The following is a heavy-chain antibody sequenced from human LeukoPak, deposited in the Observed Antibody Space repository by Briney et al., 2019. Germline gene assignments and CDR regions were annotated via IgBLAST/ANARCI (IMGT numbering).Heavy chain of an antibody. Sequence: GRSPRLSCVASGFTFSRYAMHWVRLAPGEGLEWVAVISYDGSNKYYADSVKGRFTISRDNSKNTLYLQTNSLRAEDTALYYCARDGNSYYGPGSYCDYWGQGTLVTVSS. CDR1: GFTFSRYA. CDR2: ISYDGSNK. CDR3: ARDGNSYYGPGSYCDY. V-gene: IGHV3-30-3*01. D-gene: IGHD3-10*01. J-gene: IGHJ4*02.